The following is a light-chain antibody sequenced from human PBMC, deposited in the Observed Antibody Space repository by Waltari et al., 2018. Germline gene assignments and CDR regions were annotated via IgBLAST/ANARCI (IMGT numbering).Light chain of an antibody. CDR2: GAS. V-gene: IGKV3-20*01. Sequence: EIVLTQSPGTLSLSPGERATLSCRASQSVASSYVAWYQQKPGQAPRLLIYGASTRATGSPDRFSGSGSGKDFIRTISRLEPEDFAVYYCQQHGYSPLYTFGQGTKLEI. CDR1: QSVASSY. J-gene: IGKJ2*01. CDR3: QQHGYSPLYT.